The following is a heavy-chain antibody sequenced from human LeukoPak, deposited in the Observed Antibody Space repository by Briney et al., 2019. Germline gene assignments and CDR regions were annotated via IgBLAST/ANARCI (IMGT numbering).Heavy chain of an antibody. Sequence: SETLSLTCSVSDGSISNYYWTWIRQPPGKGLEWIGNIQYSGSTNFNPSLKSRVTVSVDTSKNQVSLKLRSVTAADTAVYYCARDSGLGYCSTTSCSYGLDVWGQGTTVFVS. V-gene: IGHV4-59*01. CDR2: IQYSGST. D-gene: IGHD2-2*01. CDR1: DGSISNYY. CDR3: ARDSGLGYCSTTSCSYGLDV. J-gene: IGHJ6*02.